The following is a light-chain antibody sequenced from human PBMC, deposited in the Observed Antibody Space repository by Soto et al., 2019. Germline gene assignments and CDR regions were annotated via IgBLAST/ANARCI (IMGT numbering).Light chain of an antibody. CDR3: QQLNSYPTT. CDR1: QGISSF. V-gene: IGKV1-9*01. CDR2: AAS. Sequence: DIQLTQSPSFLSASVGDRVTITCRASQGISSFLAWYQQKPGKAPELLIYAASTLQSGVPSRFSGSGSGTEFTLTISSLQPEDFATYYCQQLNSYPTTFGGGTKVEIK. J-gene: IGKJ4*01.